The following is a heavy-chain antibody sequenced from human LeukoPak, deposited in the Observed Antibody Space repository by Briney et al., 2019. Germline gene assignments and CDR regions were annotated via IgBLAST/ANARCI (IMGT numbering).Heavy chain of an antibody. CDR3: AKDIAVATITMGFDY. CDR1: GFTFDDYT. J-gene: IGHJ4*02. D-gene: IGHD5-12*01. CDR2: ISWDGGST. Sequence: PGGSLRLSCAASGFTFDDYTMHWVRQAPGKGLEWVSLISWDGGSTYYADSVKGRFTTSRDNSKNSLYLQMNSLRTEDTALYYCAKDIAVATITMGFDYWGQGTLVTVSS. V-gene: IGHV3-43*01.